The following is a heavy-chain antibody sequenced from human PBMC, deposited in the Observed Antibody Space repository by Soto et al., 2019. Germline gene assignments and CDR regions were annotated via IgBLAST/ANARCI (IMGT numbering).Heavy chain of an antibody. Sequence: TLSLTCPVSGGSISSGDYFWSWFLQSPGRGLEWIVYISSIGSTYYNPSLKSRVSVSRDTAKNQLSLKLSSVTTTDTAVYYCARGLVIRPYYYHGMDVWGQGTTVTVSS. V-gene: IGHV4-30-4*01. J-gene: IGHJ6*02. CDR2: ISSIGST. CDR3: ARGLVIRPYYYHGMDV. CDR1: GGSISSGDYF. D-gene: IGHD3-9*01.